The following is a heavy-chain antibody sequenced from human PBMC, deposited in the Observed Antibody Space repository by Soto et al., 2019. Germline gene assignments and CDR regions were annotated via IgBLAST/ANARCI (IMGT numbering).Heavy chain of an antibody. V-gene: IGHV3-9*01. CDR1: GFTFDDYA. D-gene: IGHD6-6*01. CDR3: AKDMSASYSSSSHYFDY. Sequence: SLRLSCAASGFTFDDYAMHWVRQAPGKGLEWVSGLSWNSDSIGYADSVKGRFTISRDNAKKSLYLQMNGLRAEDTALYYCAKDMSASYSSSSHYFDYWGQGTLVTVSS. J-gene: IGHJ4*02. CDR2: LSWNSDSI.